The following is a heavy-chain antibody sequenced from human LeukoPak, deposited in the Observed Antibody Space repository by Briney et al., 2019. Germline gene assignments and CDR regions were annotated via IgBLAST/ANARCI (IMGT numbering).Heavy chain of an antibody. CDR2: IYYTET. Sequence: PSETLSLTCTVSGGSVSNYYWSWIRQSPGKGLEWIGYIYYTETSYNPSLKSRVTISADTSKNQFSLKLYSVTAADTAVYYCATRKLGKDYWGQGTLVTVSS. CDR3: ATRKLGKDY. J-gene: IGHJ4*02. V-gene: IGHV4-59*02. CDR1: GGSVSNYY. D-gene: IGHD7-27*01.